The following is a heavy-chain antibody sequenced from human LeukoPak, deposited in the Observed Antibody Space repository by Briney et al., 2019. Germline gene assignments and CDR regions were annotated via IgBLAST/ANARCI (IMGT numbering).Heavy chain of an antibody. CDR1: GFTFSSYA. J-gene: IGHJ4*02. V-gene: IGHV3-30-3*01. Sequence: GRSLRLSCAASGFTFSSYAMHWVHQAPGKGLEWVAVISYDGSNKYYADSVKGRFTISRDNSKNTLYLQMNSLRAEDTAVYYCASESAQGCSSTSCYFDYWGQGTLVTVSS. CDR2: ISYDGSNK. CDR3: ASESAQGCSSTSCYFDY. D-gene: IGHD2-2*01.